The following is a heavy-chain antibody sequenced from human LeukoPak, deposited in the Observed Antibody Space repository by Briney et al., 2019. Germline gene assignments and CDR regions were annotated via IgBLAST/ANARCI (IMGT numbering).Heavy chain of an antibody. J-gene: IGHJ6*03. V-gene: IGHV3-23*01. CDR2: ISGSGAFT. Sequence: GGSLRLSCAASGFTFSSYAMSWVRQAPGKGLEWVSGISGSGAFTYYADSVKGRFTISRDNSKNTLFLQMNSLRAEDTAVYYCAKIPYGSGSQYYYYYMDVWGKGTTVTISS. CDR3: AKIPYGSGSQYYYYYMDV. D-gene: IGHD3-10*01. CDR1: GFTFSSYA.